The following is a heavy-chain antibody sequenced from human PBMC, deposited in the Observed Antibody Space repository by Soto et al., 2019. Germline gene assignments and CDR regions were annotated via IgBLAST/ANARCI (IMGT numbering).Heavy chain of an antibody. D-gene: IGHD3-16*02. CDR3: ARGRYESFYDYIWGSYRLGAFDI. Sequence: GASVKVSCKASGYTFTSYDINWVRQATGQGLEWMGWMNPNSGNTGYAQKFQGRVTMTRNTSISTAYMELSSLRSEETAVYYCARGRYESFYDYIWGSYRLGAFDIWGQGTMVTVSS. CDR1: GYTFTSYD. CDR2: MNPNSGNT. J-gene: IGHJ3*02. V-gene: IGHV1-8*01.